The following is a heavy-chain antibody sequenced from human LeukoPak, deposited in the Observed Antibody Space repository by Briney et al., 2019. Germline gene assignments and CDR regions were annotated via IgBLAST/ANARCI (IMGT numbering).Heavy chain of an antibody. CDR3: ARHLYESRGQTSFDY. D-gene: IGHD3-22*01. Sequence: SETLSLTCTVSGGSISRYYWSWIRQPPGKGLEWIGYISYSGSTNYNPSLKSRVTISVDTSQNQFSLKLSSVTAADTAMYYCARHLYESRGQTSFDYWGQGTLVTVSS. V-gene: IGHV4-59*08. J-gene: IGHJ4*02. CDR1: GGSISRYY. CDR2: ISYSGST.